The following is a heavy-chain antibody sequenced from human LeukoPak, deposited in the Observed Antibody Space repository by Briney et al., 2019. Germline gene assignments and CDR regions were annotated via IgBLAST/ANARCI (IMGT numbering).Heavy chain of an antibody. CDR2: ISSSGSTI. Sequence: GGSLRLSCAASGFTFSSYEMNWVRQAPGKGLEWVSYISSSGSTIYYADSVKGRFTISRDNAKNSLYLQMNSLRAEDTAVYYCAGKGYYCSSTSCSDHYYFGYWGQGTLVTVSS. V-gene: IGHV3-48*03. D-gene: IGHD2-2*01. CDR1: GFTFSSYE. J-gene: IGHJ4*02. CDR3: AGKGYYCSSTSCSDHYYFGY.